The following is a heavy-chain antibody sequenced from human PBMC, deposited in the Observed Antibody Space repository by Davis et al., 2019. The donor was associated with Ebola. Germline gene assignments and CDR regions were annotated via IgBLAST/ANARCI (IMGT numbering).Heavy chain of an antibody. V-gene: IGHV1-46*01. CDR3: ARALRGYGDFDY. D-gene: IGHD4-17*01. J-gene: IGHJ4*02. CDR2: INPSGCST. Sequence: AASVKVSCKASGYTFTSYYMHWVRQAPGQGLEWMGIINPSGCSTSYAQKFQGRVTMTRDTSTSTVYMELSSLRSEDTAVYYCARALRGYGDFDYWGQGTLVTVSS. CDR1: GYTFTSYY.